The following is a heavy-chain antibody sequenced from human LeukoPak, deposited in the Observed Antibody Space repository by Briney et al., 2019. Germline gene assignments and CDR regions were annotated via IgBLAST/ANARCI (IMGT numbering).Heavy chain of an antibody. V-gene: IGHV3-30*03. Sequence: GGSLRLSCAASGFPFSSYGMHWVRQAPGKGLEWVAVISYDGSNKYYADSVKGRFTISRDNSKNTLYLQMNSLRAEDTAVFYCARDRGGTDDFWSGYYTGYFDYWGQGTLVTVSS. D-gene: IGHD3-3*01. CDR1: GFPFSSYG. J-gene: IGHJ4*02. CDR3: ARDRGGTDDFWSGYYTGYFDY. CDR2: ISYDGSNK.